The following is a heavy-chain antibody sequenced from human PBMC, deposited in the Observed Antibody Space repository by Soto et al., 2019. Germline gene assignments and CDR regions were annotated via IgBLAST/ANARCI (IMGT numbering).Heavy chain of an antibody. D-gene: IGHD1-1*01. CDR3: ATSLERRGGWLDY. Sequence: ASVKVSCTVSGYTLTDLAMDWVRKAPGKGLEWMGGFDPEDGETIYAQKFQGRVTMTEDTSTDTAYMELSSLRSEDTAVYYCATSLERRGGWLDYWGQGTLVTVSS. CDR1: GYTLTDLA. V-gene: IGHV1-24*01. J-gene: IGHJ4*02. CDR2: FDPEDGET.